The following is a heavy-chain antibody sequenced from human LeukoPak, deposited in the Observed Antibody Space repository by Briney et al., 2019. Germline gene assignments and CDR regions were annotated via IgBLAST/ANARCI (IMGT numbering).Heavy chain of an antibody. CDR3: AAVRTDAFDI. J-gene: IGHJ3*02. D-gene: IGHD3-16*01. Sequence: ASVTVSCTASGYTFTSYGISWVRQAPGQGLEWMGWISAYNGNTNYAQKLQGRVTMTTDTSTSTAYMELRSLRSGDTAVYYCAAVRTDAFDIWGQGTMVTVSS. CDR1: GYTFTSYG. CDR2: ISAYNGNT. V-gene: IGHV1-18*01.